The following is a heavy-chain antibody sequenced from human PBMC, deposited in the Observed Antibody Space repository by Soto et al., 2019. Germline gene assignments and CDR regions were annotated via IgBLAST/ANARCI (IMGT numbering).Heavy chain of an antibody. Sequence: GGSLRLSCAASGFTFSSYAMHWVRQAPGKGLEWVAVISYDGSNKYYADSVKGRFTISRDNSKNTLYLQMNSLRAEDTAVYYCARAFPYYDSSGLDDWGQGTRVTVSS. CDR3: ARAFPYYDSSGLDD. CDR2: ISYDGSNK. D-gene: IGHD3-22*01. CDR1: GFTFSSYA. V-gene: IGHV3-30-3*01. J-gene: IGHJ4*02.